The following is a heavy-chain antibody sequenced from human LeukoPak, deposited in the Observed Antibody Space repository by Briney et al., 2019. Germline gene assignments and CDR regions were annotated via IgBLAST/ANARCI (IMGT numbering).Heavy chain of an antibody. CDR2: IYPGDSDT. J-gene: IGHJ4*02. Sequence: GESLKISCKGSGYKFTSYWIGWVRQMPGKGLEWMGIIYPGDSDTRYSPSFQGQVTISADKSISTAYLQWSSLKASDTAIYYCARGGTYCSSTTCYAAYWGQGTLVTVSS. CDR1: GYKFTSYW. CDR3: ARGGTYCSSTTCYAAY. V-gene: IGHV5-51*01. D-gene: IGHD2-2*01.